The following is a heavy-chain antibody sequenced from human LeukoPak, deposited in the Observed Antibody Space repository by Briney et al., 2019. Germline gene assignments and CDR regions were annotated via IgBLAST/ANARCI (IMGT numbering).Heavy chain of an antibody. CDR3: VKERIEVAVPFDY. D-gene: IGHD6-19*01. J-gene: IGHJ4*02. Sequence: GGSLRLSCAASGFTFSSYAMHWVRQAPGKGLEWVAVISYDGSNKYYADSVKGRFTIPRDSSKNTLYLQMHSLRAEDTAVYYCVKERIEVAVPFDYWGQGTLVTVSS. V-gene: IGHV3-30*04. CDR2: ISYDGSNK. CDR1: GFTFSSYA.